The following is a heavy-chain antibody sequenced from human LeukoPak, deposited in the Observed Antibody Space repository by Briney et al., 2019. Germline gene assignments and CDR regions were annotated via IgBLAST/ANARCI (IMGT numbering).Heavy chain of an antibody. V-gene: IGHV4-39*07. D-gene: IGHD3-22*01. Sequence: SETLSLTCTVSGGSISSYYWSWIRQPPGKGLEWIGSIYYSWSTYYNPSLKSRVTISVDTSKNQFSLKLSSVTAADTAVYYCASLTQYYYDRIPYMDVWGKGTTVTVSS. CDR3: ASLTQYYYDRIPYMDV. CDR1: GGSISSYY. J-gene: IGHJ6*03. CDR2: IYYSWST.